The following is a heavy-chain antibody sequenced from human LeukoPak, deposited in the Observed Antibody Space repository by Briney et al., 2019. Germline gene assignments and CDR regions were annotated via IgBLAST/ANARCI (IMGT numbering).Heavy chain of an antibody. D-gene: IGHD3-10*01. CDR3: ARVPFGDYYFDY. CDR1: GGSISNGNYY. CDR2: IHHSGTT. J-gene: IGHJ4*02. V-gene: IGHV4-30-2*06. Sequence: SETLSLTCTVSGGSISNGNYYWTWIRQSPGKGLECIGYIHHSGTTYYNPSLKSRVTISVDRSKNQFFLKVRSVTAADTAVYYCARVPFGDYYFDYWGQGTLVTVSS.